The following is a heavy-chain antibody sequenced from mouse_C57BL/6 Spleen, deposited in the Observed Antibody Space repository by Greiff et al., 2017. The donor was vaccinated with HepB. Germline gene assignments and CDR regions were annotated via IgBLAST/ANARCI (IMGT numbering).Heavy chain of an antibody. V-gene: IGHV5-6*01. Sequence: EVKLMESGGDLVKPGGSLKLSCAASGFTFSSYGMSWVRQTPDKRLEWVATISSGGSYTYYPDSVKGRFTISRDNAKNTLYLQMSSLKSEDTAMYYCARQGDDYEFAYWGQGTLVTVSA. D-gene: IGHD2-4*01. CDR3: ARQGDDYEFAY. CDR2: ISSGGSYT. CDR1: GFTFSSYG. J-gene: IGHJ3*01.